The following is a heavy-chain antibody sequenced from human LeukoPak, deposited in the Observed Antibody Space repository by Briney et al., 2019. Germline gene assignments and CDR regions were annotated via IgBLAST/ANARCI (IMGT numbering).Heavy chain of an antibody. CDR1: GGTFSSYA. V-gene: IGHV1-69*01. J-gene: IGHJ6*03. CDR2: IIPIFGTA. CDR3: ARARLRSSDHTVYYYYYMDV. D-gene: IGHD3-16*01. Sequence: ASVKVSCKASGGTFSSYAISWVRQAPGQGLEWMGGIIPIFGTANYAQKFQGRVTITAEESTSTAYMELSSLRSEDTAVYYCARARLRSSDHTVYYYYYMDVWGKGTTVTVSS.